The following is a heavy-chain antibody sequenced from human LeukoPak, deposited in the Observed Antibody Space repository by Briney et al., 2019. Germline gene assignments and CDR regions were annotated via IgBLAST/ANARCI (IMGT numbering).Heavy chain of an antibody. CDR2: MSYSGST. CDR1: GGSISSYC. D-gene: IGHD4-17*01. CDR3: ARGSDFGDY. J-gene: IGHJ4*02. Sequence: SETLSLTCTVSGGSISSYCWSWIRQPPGKGLEWIGYMSYSGSTNYNPSLKSRVTMSINTSKNQFSLRLSSVTAADTAVYYCARGSDFGDYWGQGTLVTVSS. V-gene: IGHV4-59*01.